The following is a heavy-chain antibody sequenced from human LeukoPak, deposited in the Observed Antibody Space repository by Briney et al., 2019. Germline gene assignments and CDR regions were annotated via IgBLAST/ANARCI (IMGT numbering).Heavy chain of an antibody. Sequence: SETLSLTCSVSDDSITMYYWTWIRQHPGKGLEWIGYVDHTGSTNFNPSLNGRVSISRDTTKNLFSLWLRSVTAADTAVYFCARGRVSSSTWYSTYYYYFYMDVWGKGTTVTVSS. D-gene: IGHD1-1*01. CDR2: VDHTGST. CDR3: ARGRVSSSTWYSTYYYYFYMDV. J-gene: IGHJ6*03. V-gene: IGHV4-59*01. CDR1: DDSITMYY.